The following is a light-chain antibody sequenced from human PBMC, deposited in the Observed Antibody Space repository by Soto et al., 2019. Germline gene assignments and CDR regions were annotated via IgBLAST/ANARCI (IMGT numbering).Light chain of an antibody. V-gene: IGKV3-11*01. CDR1: QSVSSY. CDR2: DAS. J-gene: IGKJ5*01. Sequence: EIVLTQSPATLSLSPGERATLSCRASQSVSSYLAWYQQKPGQAPRLLIYDASNRATGIPARFSGSGSGTDFTLTISSLEPEDFAVYYCQQRSNWRNTFDQGTRLEIK. CDR3: QQRSNWRNT.